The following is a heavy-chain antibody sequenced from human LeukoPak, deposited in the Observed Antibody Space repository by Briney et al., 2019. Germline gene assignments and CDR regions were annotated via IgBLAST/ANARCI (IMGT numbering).Heavy chain of an antibody. CDR2: INPNSGDT. D-gene: IGHD4/OR15-4a*01. CDR1: GYTFTGYY. Sequence: ASVKVSCKASGYTFTGYYMHWVRQAPGQGLEGMGWINPNSGDTNYAQKFQGRVTMTRDTSISTAYMELSWLRSDDTAVYYCAVNYVYGDHAHRNPGAYYYMYVWGKGTTVTVSS. V-gene: IGHV1-2*02. J-gene: IGHJ6*03. CDR3: AVNYVYGDHAHRNPGAYYYMYV.